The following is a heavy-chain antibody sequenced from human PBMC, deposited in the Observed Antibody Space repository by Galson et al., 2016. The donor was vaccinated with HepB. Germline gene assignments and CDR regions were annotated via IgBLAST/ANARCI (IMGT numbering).Heavy chain of an antibody. CDR1: GFTFSDYY. J-gene: IGHJ5*02. D-gene: IGHD3-10*01. Sequence: SLRLSCAASGFTFSDYYMSWIRQAPGKGLEWVSYISSSGSTIYYADSVKGRFTISRDNAKNSLYLQMNSLSAEDTAVYYCARDRNYYGSGSPLATWGQGTLVTVYS. CDR2: ISSSGSTI. V-gene: IGHV3-11*04. CDR3: ARDRNYYGSGSPLAT.